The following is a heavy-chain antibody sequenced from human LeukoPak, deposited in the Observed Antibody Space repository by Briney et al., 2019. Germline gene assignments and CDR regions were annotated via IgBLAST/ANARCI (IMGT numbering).Heavy chain of an antibody. D-gene: IGHD3-3*01. CDR3: AKDKEWISYYYMDV. J-gene: IGHJ6*03. Sequence: PGGSLRLSCAASGFTFSSYAMSWVRQAPGKGLEWVSAISGSGGSTYYADSVKGRFIISRDNSKNTLYLQMNSLRAEDTAVYYCAKDKEWISYYYMDVWGKGTTVTVSS. CDR2: ISGSGGST. CDR1: GFTFSSYA. V-gene: IGHV3-23*01.